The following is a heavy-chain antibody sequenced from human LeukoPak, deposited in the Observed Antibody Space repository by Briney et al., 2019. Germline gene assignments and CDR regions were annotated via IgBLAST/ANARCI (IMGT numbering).Heavy chain of an antibody. CDR3: AKPSGSGVDY. CDR1: GFIFDAHD. J-gene: IGHJ4*02. Sequence: GGSLRLSCGASGFIFDAHDVHWVRQAPGKGLEWVAFIRSDGYHTYYADSVKGRFTITRDNSKNTLYLQMNSLRLEDMALYYCAKPSGSGVDYWGRGTRVTVSS. CDR2: IRSDGYHT. V-gene: IGHV3-30*02. D-gene: IGHD1-26*01.